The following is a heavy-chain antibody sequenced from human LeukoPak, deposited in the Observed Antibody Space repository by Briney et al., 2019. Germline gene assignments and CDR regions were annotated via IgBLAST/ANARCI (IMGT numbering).Heavy chain of an antibody. J-gene: IGHJ5*02. CDR3: AKDGAQYSSGPECDP. V-gene: IGHV3-23*01. CDR1: GLHFSGTA. CDR2: ISHDGMNA. Sequence: GGSLRLSCAASGLHFSGTAMSWVRQAPGKGLEWVSAISHDGMNAYYADSVKGRFTISRDNSKKTVSLEMSGLTAADTGVYYCAKDGAQYSSGPECDPRGQGALVTVSP. D-gene: IGHD6-19*01.